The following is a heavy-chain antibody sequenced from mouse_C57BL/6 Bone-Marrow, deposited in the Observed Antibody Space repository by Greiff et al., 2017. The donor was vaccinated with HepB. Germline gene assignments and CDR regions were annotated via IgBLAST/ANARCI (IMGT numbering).Heavy chain of an antibody. D-gene: IGHD2-3*01. Sequence: VKLMESGAELVRPGVSVTLSCKASGYTFTDYEMHWVKQTPVHGLEWIGAIDPETGGTAYNQKFKGKAILTADKSSSTAYMELRSLTSEDSAVYYCTRSDDGYYRYWFAYWGQGTLVTVSA. CDR1: GYTFTDYE. CDR2: IDPETGGT. V-gene: IGHV1-15*01. J-gene: IGHJ3*01. CDR3: TRSDDGYYRYWFAY.